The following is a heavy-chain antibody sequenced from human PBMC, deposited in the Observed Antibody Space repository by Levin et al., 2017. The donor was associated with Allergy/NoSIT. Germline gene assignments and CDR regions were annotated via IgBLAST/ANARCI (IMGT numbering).Heavy chain of an antibody. CDR2: ISSSGSII. Sequence: MAGGSLRLSCVTSGFTFSDYYMSWIRRAPGKGLEWVSYISSSGSIIYYGDSVKGRLTISRDNAKNSLFLQMNSLRVEDTAVYYCARVTRCGGDCYFLDFWGQGALVTVSP. CDR3: ARVTRCGGDCYFLDF. D-gene: IGHD2-21*02. J-gene: IGHJ4*02. CDR1: GFTFSDYY. V-gene: IGHV3-11*01.